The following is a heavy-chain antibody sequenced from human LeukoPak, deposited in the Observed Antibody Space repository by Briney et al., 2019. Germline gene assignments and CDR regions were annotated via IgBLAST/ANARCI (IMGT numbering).Heavy chain of an antibody. CDR3: ARASRIAAAGNFDY. D-gene: IGHD6-13*01. J-gene: IGHJ4*02. Sequence: SETLSLTCAVSGYSISSGYYWGWIRQPPGKGLEWIGSIYHSGSTYYNPSLKSRVTISVDTSKNQFSLKLSSVTAADTAVYYCARASRIAAAGNFDYWGQGTLVTVSS. CDR1: GYSISSGYY. CDR2: IYHSGST. V-gene: IGHV4-38-2*01.